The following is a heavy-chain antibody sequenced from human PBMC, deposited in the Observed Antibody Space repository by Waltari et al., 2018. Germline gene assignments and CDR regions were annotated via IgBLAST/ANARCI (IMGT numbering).Heavy chain of an antibody. CDR3: ARVLGLEWAVHFDS. CDR1: VGSISSSSYY. Sequence: QAQLQESGPGLVKPSETLSLTCTVSVGSISSSSYYWGWIRQPPGKGLEYIGTIYYSGRTFDNPSLKSRVTISMDTSNNQFSLKLSSVTAADTAVYYCARVLGLEWAVHFDSWGQGTLVTVSS. CDR2: IYYSGRT. V-gene: IGHV4-39*01. D-gene: IGHD1-26*01. J-gene: IGHJ5*01.